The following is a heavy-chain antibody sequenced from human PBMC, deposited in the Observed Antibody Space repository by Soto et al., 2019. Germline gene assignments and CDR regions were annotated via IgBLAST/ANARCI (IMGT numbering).Heavy chain of an antibody. CDR2: IYYSGST. V-gene: IGHV4-59*01. J-gene: IGHJ5*02. D-gene: IGHD3-22*01. CDR3: APAVYYYDSSGYPPGAWFHP. CDR1: GGSISSYY. Sequence: SETLSLTCTVSGGSISSYYWSWIREPPGKGLEWIGYIYYSGSTNYNPSLKSRVTISVDTSKNQFSLKLSSVTAADTAVYYCAPAVYYYDSSGYPPGAWFHPWGQGTLVTVST.